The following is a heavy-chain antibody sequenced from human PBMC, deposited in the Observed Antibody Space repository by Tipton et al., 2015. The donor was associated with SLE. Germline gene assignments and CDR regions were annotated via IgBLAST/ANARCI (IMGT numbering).Heavy chain of an antibody. J-gene: IGHJ6*02. V-gene: IGHV1-46*01. CDR3: ARQRLRLLSPLDA. CDR2: IITSEGRT. CDR1: GYTFSDYY. D-gene: IGHD3-10*01. Sequence: QVQLVQSGAEVKKPGASMKVSCKTSGYTFSDYYIHWMRQAPGQGLEWIGIIITSEGRTNYAQKFWGRVSMTRDMSTSTIYMELDSPTSDDTAVYYCARQRLRLLSPLDAWGQGTTVTVS.